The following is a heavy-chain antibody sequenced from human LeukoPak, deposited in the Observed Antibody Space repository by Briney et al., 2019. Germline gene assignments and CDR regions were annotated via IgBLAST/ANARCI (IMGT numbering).Heavy chain of an antibody. J-gene: IGHJ3*02. CDR1: GGSISSSSYY. D-gene: IGHD1-26*01. CDR2: IYYSGST. CDR3: ARDRGSHDAFDI. Sequence: SETLSLTCTVSGGSISSSSYYWGWIRQPPGKGLEWIGYIYYSGSTNYNPSLKSRVTISVDTSKNQFSLKLSSVTAADTAVYYCARDRGSHDAFDIWGQGTMVTVSS. V-gene: IGHV4-61*01.